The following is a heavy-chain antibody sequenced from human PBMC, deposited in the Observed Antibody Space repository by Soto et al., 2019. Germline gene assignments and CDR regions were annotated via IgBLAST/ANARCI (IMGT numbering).Heavy chain of an antibody. CDR1: GGSISSYY. Sequence: SETLSLTCTVSGGSISSYYWSWIRQPPGKGLEWLGYIYYSGSTNYNPSLKSRVTISVDTSKNQFSLKLSSVTAADTAVYDCAREAPLLWFGELSRWFDPWGQGALVT. D-gene: IGHD3-10*01. CDR3: AREAPLLWFGELSRWFDP. CDR2: IYYSGST. J-gene: IGHJ5*02. V-gene: IGHV4-59*01.